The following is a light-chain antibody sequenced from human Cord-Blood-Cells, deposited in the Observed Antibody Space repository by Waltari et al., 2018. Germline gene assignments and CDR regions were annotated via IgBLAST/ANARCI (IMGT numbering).Light chain of an antibody. CDR3: QQSYSTPGLT. V-gene: IGKV1-39*01. CDR1: ESISSH. J-gene: IGKJ4*01. CDR2: AAS. Sequence: DIQMTQSPSSLSASVGDRVTITCRASESISSHLNWYQQKPGKAPKLLLYAASRLQSGVPSRFSGSGSGTDFTLTISSLQPEDFATYYCQQSYSTPGLTFGGGTKVEIK.